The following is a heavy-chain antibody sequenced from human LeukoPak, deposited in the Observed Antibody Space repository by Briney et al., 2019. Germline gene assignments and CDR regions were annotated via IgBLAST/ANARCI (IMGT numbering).Heavy chain of an antibody. CDR3: ARDPYSGNYGNYYYYYMDV. D-gene: IGHD1-26*01. V-gene: IGHV3-21*06. Sequence: GGSLRLSCAASGFTFSTYNMNWVRHAPGKGLEWISSITSSSSYTYYADSVKGRFTISRDNAKNSLFLQMNNLSPDDTAVYFCARDPYSGNYGNYYYYYMDVWGKGTTVTISS. CDR2: ITSSSSYT. CDR1: GFTFSTYN. J-gene: IGHJ6*03.